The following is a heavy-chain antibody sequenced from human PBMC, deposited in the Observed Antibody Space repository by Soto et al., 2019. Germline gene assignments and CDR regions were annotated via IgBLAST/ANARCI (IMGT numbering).Heavy chain of an antibody. CDR1: GDSISSYY. Sequence: SETLSLTCTVSGDSISSYYWIWIRQPPGKGLEWIGYIYYSGSTKYNPSLKSRVTISVDTSRNQFSLKLSSVTAADTAVYYCARARVGASSFDYWGQGTLVT. CDR3: ARARVGASSFDY. CDR2: IYYSGST. V-gene: IGHV4-59*08. D-gene: IGHD1-26*01. J-gene: IGHJ4*02.